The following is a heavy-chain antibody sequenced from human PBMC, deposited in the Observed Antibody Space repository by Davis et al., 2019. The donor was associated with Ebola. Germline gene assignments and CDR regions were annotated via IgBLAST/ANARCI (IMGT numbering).Heavy chain of an antibody. CDR3: ARDHSSSPFDY. Sequence: ASVKVSCKASGYTFTSYDINWVRQATGQGLEWMGWMNPNSGNTGYAQKFQGRVTMTRDTSTSTVYMELSSLRSEDTAVYYCARDHSSSPFDYWGQGTLVTVSS. CDR1: GYTFTSYD. J-gene: IGHJ4*02. CDR2: MNPNSGNT. V-gene: IGHV1-8*01. D-gene: IGHD6-6*01.